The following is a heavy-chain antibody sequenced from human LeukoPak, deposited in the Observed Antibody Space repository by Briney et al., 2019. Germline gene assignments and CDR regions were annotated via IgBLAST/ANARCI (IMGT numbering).Heavy chain of an antibody. Sequence: PGGSLRLSCTASGFIFRTYTMNWVRQAPGKGLEWFSYISSSSGNIYYADSMKGRFTISRDNTKNLLYLQMNSLRAEDTAVYYCARDLAGGRFDLWGQGTLVTVSS. CDR1: GFIFRTYT. CDR3: ARDLAGGRFDL. V-gene: IGHV3-21*06. J-gene: IGHJ5*02. D-gene: IGHD3-16*01. CDR2: ISSSSGNI.